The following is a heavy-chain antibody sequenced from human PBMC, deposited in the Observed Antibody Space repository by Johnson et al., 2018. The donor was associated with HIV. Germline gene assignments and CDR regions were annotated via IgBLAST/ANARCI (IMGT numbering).Heavy chain of an antibody. CDR3: EKDLCPDLRLVVNAPGVFDI. J-gene: IGHJ3*02. CDR2: ISSDGSNK. V-gene: IGHV3-30*02. CDR1: GFTFNNYD. D-gene: IGHD2-8*02. Sequence: QVQLVESGGGVVQPGGSLRLSCAASGFTFNNYDMHWVRQAPGKGLEWVAVISSDGSNKYYADSVKGRFTISRDNSKNTLYLQMNSLRAEDTALYDCEKDLCPDLRLVVNAPGVFDIWGQGTMVTVSS.